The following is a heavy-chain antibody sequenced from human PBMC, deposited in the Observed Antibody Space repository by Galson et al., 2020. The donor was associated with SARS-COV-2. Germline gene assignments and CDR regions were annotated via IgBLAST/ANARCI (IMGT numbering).Heavy chain of an antibody. J-gene: IGHJ6*03. Sequence: GGSLRLSCAASGFTFDDYAMHWVRQAPGKGLEWVSGISWNSGSIGYADSVKGRFTISRDNAKNSLYLQMNSLRAEDTALYYCANWATGTSYYMDVWGKGTTVTVSS. V-gene: IGHV3-9*01. CDR2: ISWNSGSI. D-gene: IGHD1-1*01. CDR1: GFTFDDYA. CDR3: ANWATGTSYYMDV.